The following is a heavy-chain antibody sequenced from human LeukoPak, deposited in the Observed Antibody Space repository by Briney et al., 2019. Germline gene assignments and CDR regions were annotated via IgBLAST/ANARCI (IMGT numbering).Heavy chain of an antibody. Sequence: PSQTLSLTCTVSGGSISSGGYYWSWIRQPPGKGLEWIGSIYYSGSTYYNPSLKSRVTISVDTSKNQFSLKLSSVTAADTAVYYCARAVEYYGSGSSDPLYWGQGTLVTVSS. J-gene: IGHJ4*02. CDR1: GGSISSGGYY. CDR2: IYYSGST. D-gene: IGHD3-10*01. V-gene: IGHV4-39*07. CDR3: ARAVEYYGSGSSDPLY.